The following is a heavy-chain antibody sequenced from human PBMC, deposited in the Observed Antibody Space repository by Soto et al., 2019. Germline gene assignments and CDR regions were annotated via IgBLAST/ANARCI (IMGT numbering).Heavy chain of an antibody. D-gene: IGHD3-10*01. CDR1: GGSISSGGYS. J-gene: IGHJ5*02. CDR2: IYHSGST. Sequence: PSETLSLTCAVSGGSISSGGYSWSWIRQPPGKGLAWIGYIYHSGSTYYNPSLKSRVTISVDRSKNQFSLKLSSVTAADTAVYYCARRSYYYGSGRDNWFDPWGQGTLVTVSS. V-gene: IGHV4-30-2*01. CDR3: ARRSYYYGSGRDNWFDP.